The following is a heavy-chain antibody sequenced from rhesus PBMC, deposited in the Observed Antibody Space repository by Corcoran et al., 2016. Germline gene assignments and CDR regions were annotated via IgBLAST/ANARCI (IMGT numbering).Heavy chain of an antibody. CDR3: ARWRRQLAFDY. D-gene: IGHD6-25*01. J-gene: IGHJ4*01. V-gene: IGHV4S7*01. CDR1: GGSISGGYC. Sequence: QVQLQESGPGLLKPSDTLSLTCAVSGGSISGGYCWGWIRQPPGKGREWIGSIYSSNGNTYYNPSLKSRVTISTDTSKNQFSLKLSSVTAADTAVYYCARWRRQLAFDYWGQGVLVTVSS. CDR2: IYSSNGNT.